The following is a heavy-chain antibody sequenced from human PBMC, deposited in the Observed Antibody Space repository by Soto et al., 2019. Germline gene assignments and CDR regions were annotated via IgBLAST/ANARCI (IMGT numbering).Heavy chain of an antibody. CDR1: GYTFTSYS. V-gene: IGHV1-3*01. CDR3: ARGGNDYSNYGWFDP. J-gene: IGHJ5*02. Sequence: ASVKVSCKGSGYTFTSYSIHWVRQAPGQRLEWMGWINGDNANTKYSQKFQARVTITRDTSASTAYMELTSLSSEDTAVYYCARGGNDYSNYGWFDPWGQGTLVTVSS. CDR2: INGDNANT. D-gene: IGHD4-4*01.